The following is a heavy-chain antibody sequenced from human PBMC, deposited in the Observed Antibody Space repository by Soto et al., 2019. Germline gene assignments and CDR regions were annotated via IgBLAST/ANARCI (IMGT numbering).Heavy chain of an antibody. CDR2: IKQDGSEK. Sequence: EVQLVESGGGLVQPGGSLRLSCAASGFTFSSYRMSWVRQAPGKGLEWVANIKQDGSEKYYVDSVKGRFTISRDNAKNSLYLKMNSLRAEDTAVYYCARDPTIGYDSSGNYWGQGTLVTVSS. D-gene: IGHD3-22*01. V-gene: IGHV3-7*05. J-gene: IGHJ4*02. CDR1: GFTFSSYR. CDR3: ARDPTIGYDSSGNY.